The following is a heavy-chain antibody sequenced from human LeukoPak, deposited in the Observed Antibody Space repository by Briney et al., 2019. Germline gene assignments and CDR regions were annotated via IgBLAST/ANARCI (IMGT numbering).Heavy chain of an antibody. Sequence: GGSLRLSCAASGFTFSSYWMSWVRQAPGKGLEWVANIKQDGREKYYVDSVKGRFTISRDNAKNSLYLQMNSLRAEDTAVYYCARDRSSSWYPEYWFDPWGQGTLVTVSS. CDR1: GFTFSSYW. CDR2: IKQDGREK. V-gene: IGHV3-7*04. D-gene: IGHD6-13*01. J-gene: IGHJ5*02. CDR3: ARDRSSSWYPEYWFDP.